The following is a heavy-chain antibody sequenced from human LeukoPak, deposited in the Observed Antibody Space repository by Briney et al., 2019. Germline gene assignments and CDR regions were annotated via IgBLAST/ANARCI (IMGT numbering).Heavy chain of an antibody. CDR2: ISDDGTNE. J-gene: IGHJ4*02. CDR1: GFTFRDYG. D-gene: IGHD3-10*01. Sequence: PGGSLRLSCAASGFTFRDYGMHWVRQAPGKGLEWVGFISDDGTNEYYADSVKGRFTISRDNSENTLYLQMSSLRRDDTTIYYCAKPAGYYGSGSYRTYYFDYWGQGTLVTVSS. V-gene: IGHV3-30*18. CDR3: AKPAGYYGSGSYRTYYFDY.